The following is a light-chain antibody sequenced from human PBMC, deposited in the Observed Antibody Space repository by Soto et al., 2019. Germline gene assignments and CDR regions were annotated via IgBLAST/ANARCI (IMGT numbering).Light chain of an antibody. CDR1: QSVSSSN. J-gene: IGKJ4*01. CDR2: GAS. CDR3: QQYGSSPRRT. Sequence: EIVLTQSPGTLSLSPGERATLSCRASQSVSSSNLAWYQQKPGQAPRLLIYGASSRATGIPDRFSGSGSGTDFTLTISRLEPEDFAVYYCQQYGSSPRRTFGGGTKVEIK. V-gene: IGKV3-20*01.